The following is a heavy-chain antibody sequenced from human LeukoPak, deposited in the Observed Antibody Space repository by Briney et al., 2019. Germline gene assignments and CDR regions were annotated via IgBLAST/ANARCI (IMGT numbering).Heavy chain of an antibody. Sequence: ASVKVSCKSAGYTFTDYYMHWVRQAPGQGLEWMGWINPKSGGTDYAQRFHGRVSMTRDTSIGTAYMELSRLSPDDTAVYYCARDPYDRPYYFDYWGQGTLVTVSS. D-gene: IGHD2-8*01. CDR1: GYTFTDYY. CDR2: INPKSGGT. J-gene: IGHJ4*02. CDR3: ARDPYDRPYYFDY. V-gene: IGHV1-2*02.